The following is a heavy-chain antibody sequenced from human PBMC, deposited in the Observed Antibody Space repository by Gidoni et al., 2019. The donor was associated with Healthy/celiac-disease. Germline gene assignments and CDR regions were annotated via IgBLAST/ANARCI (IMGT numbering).Heavy chain of an antibody. CDR1: GFTFSSYS. J-gene: IGHJ6*02. V-gene: IGHV3-21*01. Sequence: EVQLVESGGGLVKPGGSLSLSCAASGFTFSSYSMNWVRQAPGKGLGGVSSISSSSSYIYYADSVKGRFTISRDNAKNSLYLQMNSLRAEDTSVYYCARGGYSIPYYGMDVWGQGTTVTVSS. CDR2: ISSSSSYI. CDR3: ARGGYSIPYYGMDV. D-gene: IGHD4-4*01.